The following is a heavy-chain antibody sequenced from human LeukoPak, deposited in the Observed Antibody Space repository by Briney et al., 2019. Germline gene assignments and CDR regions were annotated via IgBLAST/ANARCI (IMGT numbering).Heavy chain of an antibody. D-gene: IGHD3-3*01. CDR1: GFNFANHA. V-gene: IGHV3-30*18. CDR2: ISSDGSIK. CDR3: VKEYHSRGFGAYFDY. J-gene: IGHJ4*02. Sequence: PGGSLRLSCAASGFNFANHAMSWVRQAPGKGLEWVAVISSDGSIKVYADSVKGRFTLSRDNSINTVDLQMNSLRAEDTAVYYCVKEYHSRGFGAYFDYWGQGTLVTVSS.